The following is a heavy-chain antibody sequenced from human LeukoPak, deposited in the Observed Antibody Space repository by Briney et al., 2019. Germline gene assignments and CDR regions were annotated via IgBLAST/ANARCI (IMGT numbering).Heavy chain of an antibody. Sequence: SETLSLTCTVSGGSISSYYWSWIRQPPGKGLEWIGYISYSGSTNYTPSLKSRVTISVDTSKNQFSLKLSSVTAADTAVYYCARGEYSSSWYGSFDYWGQGTLVTVSS. CDR2: ISYSGST. V-gene: IGHV4-59*01. CDR3: ARGEYSSSWYGSFDY. J-gene: IGHJ4*02. D-gene: IGHD6-13*01. CDR1: GGSISSYY.